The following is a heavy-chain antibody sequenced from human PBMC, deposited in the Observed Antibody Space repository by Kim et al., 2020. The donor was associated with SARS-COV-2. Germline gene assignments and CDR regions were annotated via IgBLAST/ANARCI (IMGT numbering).Heavy chain of an antibody. Sequence: YVDSVKGRFTNSRDNAKSSLYLQLNSLRVEDPAIYYCGRVKTGTTPWFDSWGLGTLVTVSS. D-gene: IGHD1-1*01. CDR3: GRVKTGTTPWFDS. J-gene: IGHJ5*01. V-gene: IGHV3-7*01.